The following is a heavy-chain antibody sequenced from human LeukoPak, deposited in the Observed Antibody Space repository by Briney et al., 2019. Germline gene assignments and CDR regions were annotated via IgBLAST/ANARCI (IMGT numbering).Heavy chain of an antibody. CDR2: IDSSRKAI. Sequence: AGGSLRLSCAVSGFTFSDYYMSWIRKAPGKGLEWISYIDSSRKAIYYADSVKGRFTISRDNAKNSLFLQMNSLRPEDTAVYYCARGLGQTMGYPLFDYWGQGALVTVSS. J-gene: IGHJ4*02. CDR1: GFTFSDYY. D-gene: IGHD3-10*01. CDR3: ARGLGQTMGYPLFDY. V-gene: IGHV3-11*04.